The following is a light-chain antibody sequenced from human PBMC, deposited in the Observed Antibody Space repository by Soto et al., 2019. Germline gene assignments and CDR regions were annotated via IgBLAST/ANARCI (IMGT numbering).Light chain of an antibody. CDR1: QSISDT. V-gene: IGKV3-15*01. Sequence: EIVMTQSPATLSVSPGGRATLSCRASQSISDTLAWYQQKPGQAPRLLIYSASARATGFPARFSGSGSGTDFTLTISSLEAEDVAFYWCQQYFDVPFTFGGGTKVEI. CDR3: QQYFDVPFT. J-gene: IGKJ4*01. CDR2: SAS.